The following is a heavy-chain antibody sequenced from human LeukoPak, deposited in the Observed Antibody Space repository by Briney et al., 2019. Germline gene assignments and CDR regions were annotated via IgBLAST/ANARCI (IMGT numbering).Heavy chain of an antibody. V-gene: IGHV4-34*01. CDR1: GGSFSGYY. CDR2: INHSGST. CDR3: AGVRGVSPDY. J-gene: IGHJ4*02. D-gene: IGHD3-10*01. Sequence: SETLSLTYAVYGGSFSGYYWSWIRQPPGKGLEWIGEINHSGSTNYNPSLKSRVTISVDTSKNQFSLKLSSVTAADTAVYYCAGVRGVSPDYWGQGTLVTVSS.